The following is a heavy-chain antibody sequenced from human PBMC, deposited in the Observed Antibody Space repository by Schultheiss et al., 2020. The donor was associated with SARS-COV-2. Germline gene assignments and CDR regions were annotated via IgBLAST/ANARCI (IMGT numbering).Heavy chain of an antibody. CDR2: ISGSGGST. D-gene: IGHD2-2*01. CDR1: GFTFSDAW. Sequence: GESLKISCAASGFTFSDAWMSWVRQAAGKGLEWVSAISGSGGSTYYADSVKGRFTISRDNSKNTLYLQMNSLRAEDTAVYYCAKEIVVPAASGDWGQGTLVTVSS. V-gene: IGHV3-23*01. CDR3: AKEIVVPAASGD. J-gene: IGHJ4*02.